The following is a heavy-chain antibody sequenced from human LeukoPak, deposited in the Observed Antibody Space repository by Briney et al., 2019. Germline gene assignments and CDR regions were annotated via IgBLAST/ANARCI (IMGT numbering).Heavy chain of an antibody. D-gene: IGHD2-15*01. J-gene: IGHJ4*02. Sequence: PGRSLRLSCAASGFTFSTYGMHWVRQAPGKGLEWVAVIWYDGSNKYYAESVKGRFTISRDNSKNTLYLQMNSLTPEDTAVYFCAKDCSGGSCYDYWGQGTLVTVSS. V-gene: IGHV3-33*06. CDR2: IWYDGSNK. CDR3: AKDCSGGSCYDY. CDR1: GFTFSTYG.